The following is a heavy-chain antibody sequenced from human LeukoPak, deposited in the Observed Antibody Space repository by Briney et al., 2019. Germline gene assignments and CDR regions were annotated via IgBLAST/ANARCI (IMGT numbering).Heavy chain of an antibody. Sequence: PGGSLRLSCGASGFTFSSYAMSWVRQAPGKGLEWVSGISGSGRSTYYADSVKGRFTISRDSSKSTLYLQMKGLRADDTAVYYCAKDPSFDFWSGYYFDQWGQGTLVTVSS. J-gene: IGHJ4*02. D-gene: IGHD3-3*01. CDR3: AKDPSFDFWSGYYFDQ. V-gene: IGHV3-23*01. CDR1: GFTFSSYA. CDR2: ISGSGRST.